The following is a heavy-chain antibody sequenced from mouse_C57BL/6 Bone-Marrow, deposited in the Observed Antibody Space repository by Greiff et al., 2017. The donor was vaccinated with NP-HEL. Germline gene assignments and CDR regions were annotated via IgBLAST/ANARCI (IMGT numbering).Heavy chain of an antibody. CDR3: ARDGYLWYFDV. D-gene: IGHD5-1*01. CDR1: GYTFTDYY. J-gene: IGHJ1*03. CDR2: INPNNGGT. Sequence: VQLQQSGPELVKPGASVKISCKASGYTFTDYYMNWVKQSHGKSLEWIGDINPNNGGTSYNQKFKGKATLTVDKSSSTAYMELRSLTSEDSAVYYCARDGYLWYFDVWGTGTTVTVSS. V-gene: IGHV1-26*01.